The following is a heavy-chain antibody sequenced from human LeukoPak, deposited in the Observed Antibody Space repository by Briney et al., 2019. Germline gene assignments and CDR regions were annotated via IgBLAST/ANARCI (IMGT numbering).Heavy chain of an antibody. CDR2: IIPIFGTA. CDR1: GGTFSSYA. CDR3: ARARYDILTGYYNGYYFDY. D-gene: IGHD3-9*01. J-gene: IGHJ4*02. Sequence: ALVKVSCKASGGTFSSYAISWVRQAPGQGLEWMGGIIPIFGTANYAQKFQGRVTITADKSTSTAYMELSSLRSEDTAVYYCARARYDILTGYYNGYYFDYWGQGTLVTVSS. V-gene: IGHV1-69*06.